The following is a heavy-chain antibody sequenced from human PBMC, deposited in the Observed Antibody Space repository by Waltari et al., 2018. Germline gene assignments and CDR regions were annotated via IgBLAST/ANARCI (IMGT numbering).Heavy chain of an antibody. D-gene: IGHD4-17*01. V-gene: IGHV4-61*02. J-gene: IGHJ4*02. CDR1: GGSISSGSYY. Sequence: QVQLQESGPGLVKPSQTLSLTCTVSGGSISSGSYYWSWIRQPAGKGLEWIGRIYTSGSTNYNPSLKSRVTISVDTSKNQFSLKLSSVTAADTAVYYCARITNYGYGDYWAYYFDYLGQGTLVTVSS. CDR3: ARITNYGYGDYWAYYFDY. CDR2: IYTSGST.